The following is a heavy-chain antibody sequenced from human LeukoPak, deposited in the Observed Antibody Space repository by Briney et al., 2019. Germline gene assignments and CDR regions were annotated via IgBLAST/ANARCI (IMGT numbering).Heavy chain of an antibody. CDR1: GYTFTGYY. CDR3: ARGSPTLYSSGWYGY. CDR2: ISAYNGNT. V-gene: IGHV1-18*04. D-gene: IGHD6-19*01. Sequence: ASVKVSCKASGYTFTGYYMHWVRQAPGQGLEWMGWISAYNGNTNYAQQLQGRVAMTTDTSTSTAYLELRTLRSDDTAVYYCARGSPTLYSSGWYGYWGQGTLVTVSS. J-gene: IGHJ4*02.